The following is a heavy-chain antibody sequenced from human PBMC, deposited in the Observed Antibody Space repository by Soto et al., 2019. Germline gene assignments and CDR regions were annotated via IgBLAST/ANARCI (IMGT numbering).Heavy chain of an antibody. CDR2: ISWNSGSI. CDR1: GFTFDDYA. V-gene: IGHV3-9*01. Sequence: GGSLRLSCAASGFTFDDYAMHWVRQAPGKGLEWVSGISWNSGSIGYADSVKGRFTISRDNAKNSLYLQMNSLRAEDTALYCCAKDIRYGPLDIWGQGTMVTVSS. CDR3: AKDIRYGPLDI. J-gene: IGHJ3*02. D-gene: IGHD5-18*01.